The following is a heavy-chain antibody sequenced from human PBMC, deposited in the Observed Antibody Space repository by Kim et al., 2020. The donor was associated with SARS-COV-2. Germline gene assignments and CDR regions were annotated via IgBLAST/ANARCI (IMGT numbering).Heavy chain of an antibody. Sequence: TDDAAPVKGRFTISRDDSKNTLYLQMNSLKTEDTAVYYCTTDALYYFDYWGQGTLVTVSS. CDR2: T. CDR3: TTDALYYFDY. V-gene: IGHV3-15*01. J-gene: IGHJ4*02.